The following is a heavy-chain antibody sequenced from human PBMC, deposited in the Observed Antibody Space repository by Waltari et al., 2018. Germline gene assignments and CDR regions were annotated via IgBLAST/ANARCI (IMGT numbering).Heavy chain of an antibody. J-gene: IGHJ4*02. D-gene: IGHD6-6*01. CDR1: AGTFSRHP. CDR3: ARDTGKGTSIAARQTHYFDY. V-gene: IGHV1-69*04. Sequence: QVLLVQSGAEVKKPGSSVKASCKASAGTFSRHPNRWVRPALGHGPEWMGRIIPILGIANYAQKFQGRVTITADKSTSTAYMELSSLRSEDTAVYYCARDTGKGTSIAARQTHYFDYWGQGTLVTVSS. CDR2: IIPILGIA.